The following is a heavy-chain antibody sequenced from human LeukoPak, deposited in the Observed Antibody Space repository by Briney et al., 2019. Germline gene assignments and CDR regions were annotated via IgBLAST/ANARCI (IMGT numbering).Heavy chain of an antibody. D-gene: IGHD6-13*01. CDR1: GFTFSSYW. CDR3: ARDTYSSSWHFAFDI. J-gene: IGHJ3*02. CDR2: INSDGSST. Sequence: PGGSLRLSCAASGFTFSSYWMHWVRQAPGKGLVWVSRINSDGSSTSYADSVKGRFTISRDNAKNTLYLQMNSLRAEDTAVYYCARDTYSSSWHFAFDIRGQGTMVTVSS. V-gene: IGHV3-74*01.